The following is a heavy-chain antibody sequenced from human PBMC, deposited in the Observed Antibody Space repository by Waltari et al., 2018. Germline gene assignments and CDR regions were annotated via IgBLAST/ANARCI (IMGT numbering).Heavy chain of an antibody. CDR1: GFTFRDYA. CDR3: AKRGAPGELWFFDY. CDR2: VCRSGAAT. Sequence: EVQLLESGGGLVQPGGSLRLSCTVSGFTFRDYAMTWVRQAAGEGLGWVALVCRSGAATYYADSVKGRFSSSRDNSRNTLYVQMNSLRAEDTAMYYCAKRGAPGELWFFDYWGQGNLVTVSS. V-gene: IGHV3-23*01. J-gene: IGHJ4*01. D-gene: IGHD2-21*01.